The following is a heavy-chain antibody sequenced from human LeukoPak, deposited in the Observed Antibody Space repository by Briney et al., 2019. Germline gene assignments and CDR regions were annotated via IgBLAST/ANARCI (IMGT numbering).Heavy chain of an antibody. Sequence: SETLSLTCAVYGGSFSDYYWSWIRQPPGKGLEWIGEINRHGRTNYSPSLKSRVSISVDTSKNQFSLTLTSLTAADTAVYYCAREEYYTFWSGYYMTDPDLKWFDPWGQGTLVTVSS. J-gene: IGHJ5*02. CDR2: INRHGRT. CDR3: AREEYYTFWSGYYMTDPDLKWFDP. V-gene: IGHV4-34*01. D-gene: IGHD3-3*01. CDR1: GGSFSDYY.